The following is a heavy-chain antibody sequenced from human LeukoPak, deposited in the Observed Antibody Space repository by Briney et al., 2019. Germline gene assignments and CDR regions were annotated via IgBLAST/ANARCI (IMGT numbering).Heavy chain of an antibody. J-gene: IGHJ4*02. CDR2: IGAYNGNT. CDR1: GYTFTSYG. Sequence: ASVKVSCKASGYTFTSYGISWVRQAPGQGLEWMGWIGAYNGNTNYAQKLQGRVTMTTDTSTSTAYMELRSLRSDDTAVYYCARRGYDILTGYYDVDYWGQGTLVTVSS. CDR3: ARRGYDILTGYYDVDY. D-gene: IGHD3-9*01. V-gene: IGHV1-18*01.